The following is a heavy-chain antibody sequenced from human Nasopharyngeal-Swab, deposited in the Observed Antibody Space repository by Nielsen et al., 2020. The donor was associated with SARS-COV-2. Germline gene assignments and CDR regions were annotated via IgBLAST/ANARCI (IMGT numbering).Heavy chain of an antibody. CDR1: GYTFTSYG. CDR3: ARDRGYYYDSSGYEMDV. J-gene: IGHJ6*02. Sequence: ASVKVSCKASGYTFTSYGISWVRQAPGQGLEWMGWISAYNGNTNYAQKLQGRVTMTTDTYTSTAYMELRSLRSDDTAVYYCARDRGYYYDSSGYEMDVWGQGTTVTVSS. D-gene: IGHD3-22*01. CDR2: ISAYNGNT. V-gene: IGHV1-18*01.